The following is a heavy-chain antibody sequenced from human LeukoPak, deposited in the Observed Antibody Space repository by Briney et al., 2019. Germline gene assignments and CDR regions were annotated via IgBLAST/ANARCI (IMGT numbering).Heavy chain of an antibody. Sequence: GGSLRLSCAASGFTFSSYAMSWVRQAPGKGLEWVSAISGSGGSTYYADPVKGRFTISRDNSKNTLYLQMNSLRAEDTALYYCANKGYTSSWPHDAFDIWGQGTMVTVSS. V-gene: IGHV3-23*01. J-gene: IGHJ3*02. CDR3: ANKGYTSSWPHDAFDI. CDR1: GFTFSSYA. CDR2: ISGSGGST. D-gene: IGHD6-13*01.